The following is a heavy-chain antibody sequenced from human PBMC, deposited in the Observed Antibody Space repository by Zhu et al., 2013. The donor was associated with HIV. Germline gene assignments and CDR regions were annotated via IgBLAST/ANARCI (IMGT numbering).Heavy chain of an antibody. Sequence: QVQLVQSGAEVKKPGASVKVSCKASGFTFTNYAFNWVRQAPGQGLEWMGWITTYKGHTKYAQQLQGRLTMTIDTSTNTAYMELRGLRSDDAATYYCARERDSSGYFPXYYYPMDVVGQRDHGSPSP. J-gene: IGHJ6*03. CDR2: ITTYKGHT. CDR1: GFTFTNYA. V-gene: IGHV1-18*01. CDR3: ARERDSSGYFPXYYYPMDV. D-gene: IGHD3-22*01.